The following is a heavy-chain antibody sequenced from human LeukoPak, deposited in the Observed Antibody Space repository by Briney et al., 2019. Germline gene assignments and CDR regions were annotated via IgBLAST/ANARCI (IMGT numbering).Heavy chain of an antibody. CDR3: ARDPNSGSYEMGYFDY. D-gene: IGHD1-26*01. J-gene: IGHJ4*02. CDR2: INPNSGGT. CDR1: GYTFTGYY. V-gene: IGHV1-2*02. Sequence: ASVKVSCKASGYTFTGYYMHWVRQAPGQGLEWMGWINPNSGGTNYAQKFQGRVTMTRDTSISTAYMELSRLRSDDTAVYYCARDPNSGSYEMGYFDYWGQGTLVTVSS.